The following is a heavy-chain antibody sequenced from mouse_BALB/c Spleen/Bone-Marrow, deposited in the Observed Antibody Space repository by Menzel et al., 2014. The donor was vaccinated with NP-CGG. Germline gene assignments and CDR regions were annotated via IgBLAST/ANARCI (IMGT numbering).Heavy chain of an antibody. CDR2: ILPGRGST. J-gene: IGHJ4*01. D-gene: IGHD1-1*01. CDR3: ARWDTTAMDY. CDR1: GYTFSSYW. Sequence: QVQLKESGAELMEPGASVKISCKATGYTFSSYWIEWVKQRPGHGLEWIGEILPGRGSTNYNEKFKGKATFTSDTSSNTAYMQLSSLTSEDSAVYYCARWDTTAMDYWGQGTSVTVSS. V-gene: IGHV1-9*01.